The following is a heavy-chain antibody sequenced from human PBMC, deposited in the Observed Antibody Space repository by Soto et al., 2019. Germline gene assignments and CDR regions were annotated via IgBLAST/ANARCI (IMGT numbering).Heavy chain of an antibody. J-gene: IGHJ6*02. Sequence: QLQLQESGPGLVKPSETLSLTCTVSGGSISSSSYYWGWIRQPPGKGLEWIGSIYYSGSTYYNPSLKNRVTISVDTSKNQFSLKLSSVTAADTAVYYCAGLYDILTGSIGYGMDVWGQGTTVTVSS. CDR1: GGSISSSSYY. V-gene: IGHV4-39*01. D-gene: IGHD3-9*01. CDR3: AGLYDILTGSIGYGMDV. CDR2: IYYSGST.